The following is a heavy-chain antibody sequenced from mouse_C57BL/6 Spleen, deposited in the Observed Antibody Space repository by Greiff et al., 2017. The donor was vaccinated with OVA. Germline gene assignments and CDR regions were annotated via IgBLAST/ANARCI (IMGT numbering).Heavy chain of an antibody. J-gene: IGHJ4*01. D-gene: IGHD1-1*01. CDR2: IYPGSGST. Sequence: QVQLKQPGAELVKPGASVKMSCKASGYTFTSYWITWVKQRPGQGLEWIGDIYPGSGSTNYNEKFKSKATLTVDTSSSTAYMQLSSLTSEDSAVYYCARGGYGSSLGYAMDYWGQGTSVTVSS. CDR1: GYTFTSYW. V-gene: IGHV1-55*01. CDR3: ARGGYGSSLGYAMDY.